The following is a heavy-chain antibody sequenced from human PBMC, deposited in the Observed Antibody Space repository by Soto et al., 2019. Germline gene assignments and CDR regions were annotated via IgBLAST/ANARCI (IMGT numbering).Heavy chain of an antibody. J-gene: IGHJ6*03. D-gene: IGHD3-3*01. CDR3: ARGPLLEWLLSPRAYYYYMDV. Sequence: GGSLRLSCAASGFTFSSYAMHWVRQAPGKGLEYVSAISSNGGSTYYANSVKGRFTISRDNSKNTLYLQMGSLRAEDMAVYYCARGPLLEWLLSPRAYYYYMDVWGKGTTVTVS. CDR1: GFTFSSYA. V-gene: IGHV3-64*01. CDR2: ISSNGGST.